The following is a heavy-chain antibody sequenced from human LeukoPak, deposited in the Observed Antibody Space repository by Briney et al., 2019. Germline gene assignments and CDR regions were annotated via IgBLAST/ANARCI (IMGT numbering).Heavy chain of an antibody. D-gene: IGHD5-24*01. J-gene: IGHJ4*02. Sequence: ASVKVSCKASGYTFTSYGISWVRQAPGQGLEWMGWISAYNGNTNYAQKLQGRVTMTRDTSTRTVYMQLSSLRSEDTAVYYCARDVAREFDYWGQGTLVTVSS. CDR3: ARDVAREFDY. CDR1: GYTFTSYG. V-gene: IGHV1-18*01. CDR2: ISAYNGNT.